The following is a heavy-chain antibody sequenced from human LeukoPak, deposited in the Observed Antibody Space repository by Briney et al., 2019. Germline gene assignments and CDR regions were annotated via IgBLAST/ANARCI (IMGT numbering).Heavy chain of an antibody. Sequence: GGSLRLSCAASGFTFSSYEMNWVRQAPGKGLEWVSYIRSSGSTIYYADSVKGRFTISRDNAKNSLYLQINRLRAEDTAVCYWARGAIVVVPAAEDDAFDIWAQGTMATVSS. D-gene: IGHD2-2*01. CDR3: ARGAIVVVPAAEDDAFDI. V-gene: IGHV3-48*03. CDR1: GFTFSSYE. CDR2: IRSSGSTI. J-gene: IGHJ3*02.